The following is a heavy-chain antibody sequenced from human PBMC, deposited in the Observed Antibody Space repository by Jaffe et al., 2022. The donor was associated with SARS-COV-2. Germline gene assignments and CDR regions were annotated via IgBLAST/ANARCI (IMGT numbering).Heavy chain of an antibody. V-gene: IGHV3-15*01. Sequence: EVQLVESGGGLVKPGGSLRLSCAASGFTFSNAWMSWVRQAPGKGLEWVGRIKSKTDGGTTDYAAPVKGRFTISRDDSKNTLYLQMNSLKTEDTAVYYCIVAARHYYYYGMDVWGQGTTVTVSS. CDR3: IVAARHYYYYGMDV. D-gene: IGHD6-6*01. J-gene: IGHJ6*02. CDR2: IKSKTDGGTT. CDR1: GFTFSNAW.